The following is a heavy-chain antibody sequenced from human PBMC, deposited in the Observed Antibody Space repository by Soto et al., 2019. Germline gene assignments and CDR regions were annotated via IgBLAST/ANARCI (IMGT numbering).Heavy chain of an antibody. D-gene: IGHD3-10*01. V-gene: IGHV1-18*01. CDR3: ALLSGGGSGSNWFDP. J-gene: IGHJ5*02. CDR2: ISAYNGNT. CDR1: GYTFTSYG. Sequence: ASVKVSCKASGYTFTSYGISWVRQAPGQGLEWMGWISAYNGNTNYAQKLQGRVTMTTDTSTSTAYMELRSLRSDDTAVYYCALLSGGGSGSNWFDPWGQGTLVTVSS.